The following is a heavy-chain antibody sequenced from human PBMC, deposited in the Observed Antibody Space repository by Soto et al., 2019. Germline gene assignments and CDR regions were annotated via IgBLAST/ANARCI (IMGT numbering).Heavy chain of an antibody. D-gene: IGHD6-13*01. CDR2: ISFDGIKK. V-gene: IGHV3-30*18. Sequence: SLGRSGAACGFTCRNYDMHWVRQAPGKGLECMGVISFDGIKKYYADSVKGGFTISRDSSKNKLYLQMNSLRPEDTAVYYCAKPIVAAGYYGMDVWGQGTTVTVSS. CDR3: AKPIVAAGYYGMDV. CDR1: GFTCRNYD. J-gene: IGHJ6*02.